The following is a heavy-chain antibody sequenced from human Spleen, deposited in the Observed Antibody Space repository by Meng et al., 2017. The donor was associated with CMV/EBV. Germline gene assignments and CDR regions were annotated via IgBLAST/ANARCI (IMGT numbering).Heavy chain of an antibody. D-gene: IGHD2-2*02. V-gene: IGHV1-69*05. Sequence: SVKVSCKASGGSFSSYAISWVRQAPGQGLEWMGGIIPIFGTANYAQKLQGRVTITTDESRITAYMELSRLRSEDTAIYYCASVGFCSGTTCYTGDYSSRRHFEHWGQGTLVTVSS. CDR3: ASVGFCSGTTCYTGDYSSRRHFEH. CDR2: IIPIFGTA. J-gene: IGHJ4*02. CDR1: GGSFSSYA.